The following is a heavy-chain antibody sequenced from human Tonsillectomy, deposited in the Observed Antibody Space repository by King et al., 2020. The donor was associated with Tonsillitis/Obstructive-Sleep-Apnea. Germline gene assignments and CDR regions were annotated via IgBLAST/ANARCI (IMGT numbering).Heavy chain of an antibody. V-gene: IGHV5-51*01. J-gene: IGHJ4*02. CDR1: GYTFTSFW. CDR3: ARLQGEQHHFDY. CDR2: IYPGDSDT. Sequence: VQLVQSGAEVKKPGESLKISCKGSGYTFTSFWIGWVRRMPGKGLEWMGIIYPGDSDTRYRLAFQGRVTISADKSISTAYLQWSSLKASDTAMSYCARLQGEQHHFDYWGQGTLVTVSS. D-gene: IGHD3-16*01.